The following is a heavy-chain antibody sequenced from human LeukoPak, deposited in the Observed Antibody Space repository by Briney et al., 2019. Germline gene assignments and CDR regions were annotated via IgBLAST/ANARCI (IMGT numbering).Heavy chain of an antibody. CDR1: GYTFTSYY. CDR2: INPSGGST. CDR3: ARGGKRSIVVVPAATNTIDY. V-gene: IGHV1-46*01. Sequence: GASVKVSCKASGYTFTSYYMHWVRQAPGQGLEWMGIINPSGGSTSYAQKFQGRVTMTRDTSTSTVYMELSSLRSDDTAVYYCARGGKRSIVVVPAATNTIDYWGQGTLVTVSS. D-gene: IGHD2-2*01. J-gene: IGHJ4*02.